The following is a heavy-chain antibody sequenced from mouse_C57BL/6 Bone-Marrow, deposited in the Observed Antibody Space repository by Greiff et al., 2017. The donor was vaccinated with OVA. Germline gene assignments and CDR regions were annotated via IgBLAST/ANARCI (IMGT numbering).Heavy chain of an antibody. J-gene: IGHJ1*03. CDR1: GFTFSDYY. D-gene: IGHD1-1*01. CDR2: ISNGGGST. V-gene: IGHV5-12*01. CDR3: ARHPFYYYGSSSSWYFDV. Sequence: VQLKESGGGLVQPGGSLKLSCAASGFTFSDYYMYWVRQTPEKRLEWVAYISNGGGSTYYPDTVKGRFTISRDNAKNTLYLQMSRLKSEDTAMYYCARHPFYYYGSSSSWYFDVWGTGTTVTVSS.